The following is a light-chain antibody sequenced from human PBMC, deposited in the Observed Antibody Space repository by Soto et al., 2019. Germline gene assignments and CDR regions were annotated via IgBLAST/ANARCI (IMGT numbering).Light chain of an antibody. J-gene: IGLJ1*01. V-gene: IGLV2-14*01. CDR1: SRDVGGYNS. CDR2: DVS. CDR3: SSYTSSSTYV. Sequence: QSALTQPASVSGSPGQSIPISCTGTSRDVGGYNSVSWYQQHPGKAPKLMIYDVSNRPSGVSNRFSGSKSGHAASVTISGLQAEDEADYYCSSYTSSSTYVFGNGTKVTVL.